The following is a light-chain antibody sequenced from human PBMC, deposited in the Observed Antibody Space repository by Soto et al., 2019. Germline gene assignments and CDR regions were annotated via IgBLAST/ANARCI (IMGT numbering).Light chain of an antibody. V-gene: IGKV3-11*01. Sequence: EIVLTQSPATLSLSPGERATLSCRASQSVSSYLAWYQQKPGQSPRLLIYDASNRATGIPARFSGSGSGTDFTLSISSLEPADFAVYYCQQRSNWPTVTFGPGTKLDIK. CDR3: QQRSNWPTVT. CDR1: QSVSSY. J-gene: IGKJ3*01. CDR2: DAS.